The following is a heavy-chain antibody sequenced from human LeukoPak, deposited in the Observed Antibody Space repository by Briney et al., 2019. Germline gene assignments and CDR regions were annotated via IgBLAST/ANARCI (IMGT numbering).Heavy chain of an antibody. CDR2: IKQDESER. D-gene: IGHD3-10*01. J-gene: IGHJ4*02. CDR3: ARDHFGDGTFDY. Sequence: PGGSLRLSCAASGFTFSSYWMSWVRQAPGKGLEWVANIKQDESERYYVDSVKGRFTISRDNPKNSLFLQMNSLRAEDTAVYYCARDHFGDGTFDYWGQGTLVTVSS. CDR1: GFTFSSYW. V-gene: IGHV3-7*01.